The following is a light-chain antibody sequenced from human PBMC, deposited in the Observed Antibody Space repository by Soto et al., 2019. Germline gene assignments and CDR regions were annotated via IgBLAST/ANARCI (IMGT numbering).Light chain of an antibody. CDR1: NYNIGTYT. CDR2: TDY. CDR3: ASWDDSLSGGV. J-gene: IGLJ3*02. Sequence: QSVLTQPPSASGTTGQRVIISCSGSNYNIGTYTVNWYQQLPGTAPKLLIYTDYQRPSGVPDRFSGSKSGTSASLAISGLQSEDEADYYCASWDDSLSGGVFGGGTKVTVL. V-gene: IGLV1-44*01.